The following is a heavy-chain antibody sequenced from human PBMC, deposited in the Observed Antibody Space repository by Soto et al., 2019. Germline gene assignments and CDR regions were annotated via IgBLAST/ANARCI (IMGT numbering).Heavy chain of an antibody. Sequence: QVQLVQSGTVVQRRGSSVKVSCQASGGTFSSHGMAWVRQAPGQGLEWMGGIIPTFGTPTYAPKFQGRVTITADKSTNTAYMELSSLRSVDTGVYYCASDRSAQYFVFWGQGTLITVSS. CDR1: GGTFSSHG. V-gene: IGHV1-69*06. CDR3: ASDRSAQYFVF. D-gene: IGHD1-26*01. J-gene: IGHJ4*02. CDR2: IIPTFGTP.